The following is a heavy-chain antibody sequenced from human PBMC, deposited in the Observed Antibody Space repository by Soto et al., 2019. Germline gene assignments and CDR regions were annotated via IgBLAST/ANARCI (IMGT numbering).Heavy chain of an antibody. CDR3: AHRVLRTVFGLVTTTAIYFDF. J-gene: IGHJ4*02. CDR1: GFSLTTSGVG. CDR2: IYWDDDK. D-gene: IGHD3-3*01. V-gene: IGHV2-5*02. Sequence: QITLNESGPTQVKPRQTLTLTCTFSGFSLTTSGVGVGWIRQSPGKAPEGLALIYWDDDKRYSPALKSRLTITKDTSKHQVVLTMADLDPADTATYYCAHRVLRTVFGLVTTTAIYFDFWGQGTPAAVSS.